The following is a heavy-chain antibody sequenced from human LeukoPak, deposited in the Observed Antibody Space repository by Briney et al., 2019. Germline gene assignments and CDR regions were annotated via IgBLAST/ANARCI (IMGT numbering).Heavy chain of an antibody. CDR3: ARSPPDSNSLDY. D-gene: IGHD4-11*01. Sequence: SETLSLTCTVSGASISGYYWNWIRQPAGEGLEWIGRIFTSGITSYNPSLKSRVTMSVDTSNNQFSLRLSSVTAADTAVYCCARSPPDSNSLDYWGLGTLVTISS. CDR2: IFTSGIT. CDR1: GASISGYY. J-gene: IGHJ4*02. V-gene: IGHV4-4*07.